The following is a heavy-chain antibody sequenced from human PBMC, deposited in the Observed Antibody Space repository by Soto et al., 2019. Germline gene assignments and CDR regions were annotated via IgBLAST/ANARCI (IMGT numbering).Heavy chain of an antibody. CDR3: ASMGLWGKLTDL. D-gene: IGHD7-27*01. Sequence: PWGSLRLSCAASGFTFFLYWMDCVRHSPLKWLEWVANLKRDGSEKYFLDPVKGRFTMSRDNAKNSFYLHMNNLRAEDTAVYFCASMGLWGKLTDLWGQGTSVTVSS. CDR2: LKRDGSEK. J-gene: IGHJ4*02. V-gene: IGHV3-7*01. CDR1: GFTFFLYW.